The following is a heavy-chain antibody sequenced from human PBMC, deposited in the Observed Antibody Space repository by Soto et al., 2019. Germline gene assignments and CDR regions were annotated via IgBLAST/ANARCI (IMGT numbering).Heavy chain of an antibody. Sequence: GGSLRLSCAASGFTFSSYAMSWVHQAPGKGLEWVSAISGSGGSTYYADSVKGRFTISRDNSKNTLYLQMNSLRAEDTAVYYCAKEQFSEKPSSLNYPYAFDIWGQGTMVTVSS. CDR1: GFTFSSYA. J-gene: IGHJ3*02. CDR3: AKEQFSEKPSSLNYPYAFDI. D-gene: IGHD4-4*01. CDR2: ISGSGGST. V-gene: IGHV3-23*01.